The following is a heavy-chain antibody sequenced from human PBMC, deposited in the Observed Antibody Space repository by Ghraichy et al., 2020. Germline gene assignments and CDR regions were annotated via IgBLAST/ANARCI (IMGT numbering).Heavy chain of an antibody. CDR3: INGGPPLES. D-gene: IGHD3-3*01. Sequence: SETLSLTCTVSGDSLTNYYWSWVRQPAGKGLEWLGRVFTSGSTRLNPSLESRLTMSLDTSKNHFSLSLTSVTAADTAVYYCINGGPPLESWGQGILVTVSS. J-gene: IGHJ5*02. CDR2: VFTSGST. V-gene: IGHV4-4*07. CDR1: GDSLTNYY.